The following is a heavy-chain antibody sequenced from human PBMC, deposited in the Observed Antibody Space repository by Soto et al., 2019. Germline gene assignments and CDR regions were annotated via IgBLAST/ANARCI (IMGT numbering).Heavy chain of an antibody. J-gene: IGHJ6*02. CDR2: ISWKSASI. D-gene: IGHD2-15*01. Sequence: EVQLVESGGDLVQPGRSLRLSCAASGFSFGEYGMHWVRQVPGKGLEWVSGISWKSASIGYADSVKGRFTISRDNAKNLLYLQMNSLSAEDTALYHCAKSRGGTANGLDVWGHGTTVTVSS. V-gene: IGHV3-9*01. CDR3: AKSRGGTANGLDV. CDR1: GFSFGEYG.